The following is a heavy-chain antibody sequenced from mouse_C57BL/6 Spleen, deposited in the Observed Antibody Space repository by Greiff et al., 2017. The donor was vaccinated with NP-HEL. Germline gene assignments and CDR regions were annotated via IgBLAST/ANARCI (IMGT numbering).Heavy chain of an antibody. CDR1: GFSLTSYA. J-gene: IGHJ1*03. D-gene: IGHD1-1*01. CDR3: ARAFTTVVANWYFDV. CDR2: IWTGGGT. V-gene: IGHV2-9-1*01. Sequence: VQLQQSGPGLVAPSQSLSITCTVSGFSLTSYAISWVRQPPGKGLEWLGVIWTGGGTNYNSALKSRLSISKDNSKSQVFLKMNSLQTDDTARYYCARAFTTVVANWYFDVWGTGTTVTVSS.